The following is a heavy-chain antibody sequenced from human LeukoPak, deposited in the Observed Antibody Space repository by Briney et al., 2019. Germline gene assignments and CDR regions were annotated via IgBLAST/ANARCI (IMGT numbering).Heavy chain of an antibody. Sequence: PSETLSLTCTVSGGSISSSSYYWGWIRPPPGKGLEWIGSIYYSGSTYYNPSLKSRVTISVDTSKNQFSLKLSSVTAADTAVYYCARHLYNWNSLQVCYFDYWGQGTLVTVSS. CDR2: IYYSGST. D-gene: IGHD1-1*01. J-gene: IGHJ4*02. CDR3: ARHLYNWNSLQVCYFDY. CDR1: GGSISSSSYY. V-gene: IGHV4-39*01.